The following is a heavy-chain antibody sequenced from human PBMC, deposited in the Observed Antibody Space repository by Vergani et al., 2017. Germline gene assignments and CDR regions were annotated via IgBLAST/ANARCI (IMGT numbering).Heavy chain of an antibody. CDR1: GYPNSRGYH. V-gene: IGHV4-38-2*02. D-gene: IGHD5-24*01. CDR3: ARGSRDVGAPYWYFDL. CDR2: IYHSGST. J-gene: IGHJ2*01. Sequence: QVQLLESGPGLVKPSETLSLTCTVSGYPNSRGYHWGWTRQPPGKGLQWIGNIYHSGSTNYDPSLKSRVTMSIDTSKNQISLNLGSATAAGTAMYYCARGSRDVGAPYWYFDLWGRGTLVSVSS.